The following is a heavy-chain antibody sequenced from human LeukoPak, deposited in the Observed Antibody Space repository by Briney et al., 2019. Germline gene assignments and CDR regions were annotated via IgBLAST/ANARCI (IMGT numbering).Heavy chain of an antibody. J-gene: IGHJ4*02. CDR2: IHYSGST. D-gene: IGHD3-22*01. V-gene: IGHV4-59*01. Sequence: SETLSLTCTVSGGSINNYYWSWIRQPPGKGLEWIGYIHYSGSTNYNPPLKSRVTISVDTSKNQFSLKLSSLTAADTAVYYCARHRGSGYPYFDYWGQGTLVTVSS. CDR1: GGSINNYY. CDR3: ARHRGSGYPYFDY.